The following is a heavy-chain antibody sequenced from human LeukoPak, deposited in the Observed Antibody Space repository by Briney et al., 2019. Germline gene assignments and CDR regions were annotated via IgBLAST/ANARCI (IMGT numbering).Heavy chain of an antibody. CDR2: IDYRGST. CDR3: ARSRSGYSYDHAAFDI. Sequence: SETLSLTCTDSGGSISSYYWSWIRQPPGKGLEWIAYIDYRGSTTYNPSLKSRVTISVDTSRNQFSLKLSSVTAADTAVYYCARSRSGYSYDHAAFDIWGQGTMVTVSS. CDR1: GGSISSYY. D-gene: IGHD5-18*01. V-gene: IGHV4-59*01. J-gene: IGHJ3*02.